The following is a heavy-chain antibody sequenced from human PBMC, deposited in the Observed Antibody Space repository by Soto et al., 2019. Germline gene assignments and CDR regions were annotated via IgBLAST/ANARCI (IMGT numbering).Heavy chain of an antibody. V-gene: IGHV3-48*03. CDR3: ARESGGTGLDV. D-gene: IGHD1-1*01. CDR1: GFTFSSYE. J-gene: IGHJ6*02. CDR2: IYNSGSTM. Sequence: GGSLRLSCAASGFTFSSYEMNWVRQAPGKGLEWVSYIYNSGSTMTYADSVKGRFAISRDNAKNSLYLEMYSLRAEDTAVYYCARESGGTGLDVWGQGITVTVSS.